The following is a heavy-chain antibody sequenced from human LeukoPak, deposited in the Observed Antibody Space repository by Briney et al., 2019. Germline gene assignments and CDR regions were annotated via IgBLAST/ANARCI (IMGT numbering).Heavy chain of an antibody. J-gene: IGHJ4*02. CDR3: HGGPSKMVRERAFDY. V-gene: IGHV1-24*01. Sequence: ASVKVSCKVSGYTLTELSMHWVRQAPGKGLEWMGGFDPEDGETIYAQKFQGRVTMTEDTSTDTAYMELSSLRSEDTAVYYCHGGPSKMVRERAFDYWGQGTLVTVSS. D-gene: IGHD3-10*01. CDR2: FDPEDGET. CDR1: GYTLTELS.